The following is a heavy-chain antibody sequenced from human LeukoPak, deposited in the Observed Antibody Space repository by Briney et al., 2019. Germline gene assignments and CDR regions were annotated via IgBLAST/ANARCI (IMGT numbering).Heavy chain of an antibody. CDR1: GFTFSSYA. CDR3: ARDADIVVVPAAKGAFDI. Sequence: GGSLRLSCAASGFTFSSYAMHWVRQAPGKGLEWVAVISYDGSNKYYADSVKGRFTISRDNSKNTLYLQMNSLRAEDTAVYYCARDADIVVVPAAKGAFDIWGQGTMDTVSS. CDR2: ISYDGSNK. D-gene: IGHD2-2*01. J-gene: IGHJ3*02. V-gene: IGHV3-30*01.